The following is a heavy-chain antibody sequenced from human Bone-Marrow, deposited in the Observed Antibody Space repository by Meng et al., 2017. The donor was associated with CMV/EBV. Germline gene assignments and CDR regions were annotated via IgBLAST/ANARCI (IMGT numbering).Heavy chain of an antibody. V-gene: IGHV1-69*02. J-gene: IGHJ6*01. CDR1: GGTFSSYT. CDR3: ARSIGGLYYGMAV. Sequence: SVKVSCKASGGTFSSYTISWVRQAPGQGLEWMGRIIPILGIANYAQKFQGRVTITADKSTSTAYMELSSLRSEDTAVYYCARSIGGLYYGMAVWGPGNTVHGAS. CDR2: IIPILGIA.